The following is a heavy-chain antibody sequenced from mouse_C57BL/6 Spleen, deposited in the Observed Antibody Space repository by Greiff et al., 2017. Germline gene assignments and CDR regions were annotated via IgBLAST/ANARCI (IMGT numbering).Heavy chain of an antibody. CDR3: AIVTTVVAYYFDY. CDR1: GYTFTSYW. D-gene: IGHD1-1*01. J-gene: IGHJ2*01. V-gene: IGHV1-52*01. CDR2: IDPSDSET. Sequence: QVQLQQPGAELVRPGSSVKLSCKASGYTFTSYWMHWVKQRPIQGLEWIGNIDPSDSETHYNQKFKDKATLTVDKSSSTAYMQLSSRTSDDSAFYYCAIVTTVVAYYFDYWGQGTTLTVSS.